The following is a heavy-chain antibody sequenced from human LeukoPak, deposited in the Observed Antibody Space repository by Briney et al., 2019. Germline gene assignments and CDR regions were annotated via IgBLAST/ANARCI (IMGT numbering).Heavy chain of an antibody. J-gene: IGHJ4*02. CDR1: GFTFSSYA. D-gene: IGHD3-3*01. V-gene: IGHV3-23*01. Sequence: GGSLRLSCAASGFTFSSYAMSWVRQAPGKGLEWVSAISGSGGSTYYADSVKGRFTISRDNSKNTLYLQMNSLRAEDTAVYYCAKGGGFAYYDFWSGSSDFDYWGQGTLVTVSS. CDR2: ISGSGGST. CDR3: AKGGGFAYYDFWSGSSDFDY.